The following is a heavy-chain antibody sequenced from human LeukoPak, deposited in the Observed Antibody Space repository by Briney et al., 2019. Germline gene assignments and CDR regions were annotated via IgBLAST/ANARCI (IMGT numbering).Heavy chain of an antibody. V-gene: IGHV3-30*04. D-gene: IGHD3-10*01. CDR3: TTYGSGTI. CDR2: ISYDGSNE. Sequence: GGSLRLSCAASGFTFSSYVMHWVRQAPGKGLEWVAIISYDGSNEYYADSVKGRFTISRDNSKNTLYLQMNSLKTEDTAMYYCTTYGSGTIWGQGTLVTVSS. CDR1: GFTFSSYV. J-gene: IGHJ4*02.